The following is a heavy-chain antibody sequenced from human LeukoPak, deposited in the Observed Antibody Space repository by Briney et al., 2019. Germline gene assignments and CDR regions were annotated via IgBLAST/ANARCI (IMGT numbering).Heavy chain of an antibody. D-gene: IGHD3-16*01. CDR2: ISSSSTTI. CDR1: GFIFRSYE. Sequence: PGGSLRLSCAVSGFIFRSYEMNWVRQAPGKGLEWVSYISSSSTTIYYADSVKGRFTVSRDNAKNSLYLQMNSLRAEDTAVYYCARGGGAKADYWGQGTLVTVSS. V-gene: IGHV3-48*03. J-gene: IGHJ4*02. CDR3: ARGGGAKADY.